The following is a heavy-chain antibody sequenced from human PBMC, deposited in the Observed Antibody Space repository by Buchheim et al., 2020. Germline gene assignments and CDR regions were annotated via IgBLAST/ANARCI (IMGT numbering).Heavy chain of an antibody. CDR3: ARDSSHYYDSSGYPKPVYYYYGMDV. J-gene: IGHJ6*02. CDR1: GGSISSSSYY. D-gene: IGHD3-22*01. Sequence: QLQLQESGPGLVKPSETLSLTCTVSGGSISSSSYYWGWIRQPPGKGLEWIGSIYYSGSTYYNPSLKSRVTISVDPSKNQFSLKLSSVTAADTAVYYCARDSSHYYDSSGYPKPVYYYYGMDVWGQGTT. CDR2: IYYSGST. V-gene: IGHV4-39*07.